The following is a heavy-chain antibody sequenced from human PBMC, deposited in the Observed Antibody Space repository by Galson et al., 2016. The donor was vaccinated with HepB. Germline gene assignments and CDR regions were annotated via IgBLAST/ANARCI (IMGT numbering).Heavy chain of an antibody. J-gene: IGHJ5*02. CDR1: GYSFSRYG. V-gene: IGHV1-18*04. D-gene: IGHD2-15*01. CDR3: AKDCSGASCSFDR. Sequence: SVKVSCKASGYSFSRYGLSWLRQAPGQGLEWIGWISVYRGNTQFAENFQDRVAMTTDASAGTGYMEITSLRLDDTAVYYCAKDCSGASCSFDRWGQGTLVIVSS. CDR2: ISVYRGNT.